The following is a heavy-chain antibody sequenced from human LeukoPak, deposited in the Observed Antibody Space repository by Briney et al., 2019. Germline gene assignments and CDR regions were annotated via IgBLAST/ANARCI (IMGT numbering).Heavy chain of an antibody. D-gene: IGHD2-8*02. CDR2: INPTGTGT. Sequence: ASVKVSCKASGYTFTNYYMHGLRQAPGQGLEWMGLINPTGTGTNYAQKFRGRVTLTRDTSTTTVYMELSSLRSEDTAVYYCAREESGGYFDYWGQGTLVTVSS. J-gene: IGHJ4*02. CDR1: GYTFTNYY. V-gene: IGHV1-46*01. CDR3: AREESGGYFDY.